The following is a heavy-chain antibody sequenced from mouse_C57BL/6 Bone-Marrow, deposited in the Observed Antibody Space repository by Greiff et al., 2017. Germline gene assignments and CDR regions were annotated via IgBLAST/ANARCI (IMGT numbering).Heavy chain of an antibody. D-gene: IGHD3-3*01. CDR2: IYPGGGYT. CDR1: GYTFTNYW. Sequence: QVQLQQSGAELVRPGTSVKMSCKASGYTFTNYWIGWAKQRPGHGLEWIGDIYPGGGYTNYNEQFKGKATLTADKSSSTAYMQFSSLTSEDSAIYYCARRRARGAMDYWGQGTSVTVSS. J-gene: IGHJ4*01. CDR3: ARRRARGAMDY. V-gene: IGHV1-63*01.